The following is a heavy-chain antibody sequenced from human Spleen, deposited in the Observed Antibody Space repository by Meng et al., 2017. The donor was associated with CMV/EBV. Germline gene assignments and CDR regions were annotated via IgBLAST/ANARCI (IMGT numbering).Heavy chain of an antibody. CDR1: GVSFSDAW. J-gene: IGHJ4*02. D-gene: IGHD6-13*01. CDR2: MRRRYEGDRT. CDR3: TSEGDTAAAKFH. V-gene: IGHV3-15*07. Sequence: GVSFSDAWMNWVRQATGKGLEWVGHMRRRYEGDRTEYAAIVKGRFSISRDDSENTLYLQMNSLKAEDTAVYYCTSEGDTAAAKFHWGQGSLVTVSS.